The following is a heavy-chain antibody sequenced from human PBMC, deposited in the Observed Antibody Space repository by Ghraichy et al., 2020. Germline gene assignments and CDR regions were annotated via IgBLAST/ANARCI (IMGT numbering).Heavy chain of an antibody. CDR3: ARVYYYDSTGWYFDL. V-gene: IGHV4-38-2*02. Sequence: DSLNISCTVSGYSISSGYYWGWIRQPPGKGLEWIGSIYHSGSTYYNPSLKSRVTISVDTSKNQFSLKLSSVTAADTAVYYCARVYYYDSTGWYFDLWGRGTLVTVSS. J-gene: IGHJ2*01. CDR2: IYHSGST. CDR1: GYSISSGYY. D-gene: IGHD3-22*01.